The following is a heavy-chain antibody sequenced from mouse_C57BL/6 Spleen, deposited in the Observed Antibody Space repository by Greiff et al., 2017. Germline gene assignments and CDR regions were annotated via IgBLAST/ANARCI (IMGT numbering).Heavy chain of an antibody. CDR1: GLTFSDYG. D-gene: IGHD3-3*01. Sequence: EVQLQQSGGGLVKPGGSLKLSCAASGLTFSDYGMHWVRQAPEKGLEWVAYISSGSSTIYYADTVKGRFPISRDNAKNTLFLQMTSLSSEDTAMYYCAREGRPYWYFDVWGTGTTVTVSS. CDR3: AREGRPYWYFDV. J-gene: IGHJ1*03. CDR2: ISSGSSTI. V-gene: IGHV5-17*01.